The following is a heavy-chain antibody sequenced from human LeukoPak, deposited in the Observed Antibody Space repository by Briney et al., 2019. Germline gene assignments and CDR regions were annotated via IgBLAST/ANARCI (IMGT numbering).Heavy chain of an antibody. Sequence: ASVKVSCKASGYTFTSYNMHWVRQTPGQGLEWMGIINPSGSSTSDAQKCQGRVTMNRDTSTSTVYMERSSLRSEDTAVYYCARAGSGSYKYYFDYWGQGTLVTVSS. CDR3: ARAGSGSYKYYFDY. J-gene: IGHJ4*02. CDR2: INPSGSST. V-gene: IGHV1-46*01. D-gene: IGHD1-26*01. CDR1: GYTFTSYN.